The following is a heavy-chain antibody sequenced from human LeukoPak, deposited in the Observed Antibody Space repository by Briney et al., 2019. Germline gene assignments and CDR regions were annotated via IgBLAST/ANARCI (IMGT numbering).Heavy chain of an antibody. D-gene: IGHD6-6*01. J-gene: IGHJ6*03. CDR1: GYSISSGYY. CDR2: IYHSGST. V-gene: IGHV4-38-2*02. CDR3: ARAPAFSSSSRYYYYYMDV. Sequence: PSETLSLTCTVSGYSISSGYYWGWIRQPPGKGLEWIGSIYHSGSTYYNPSLKSRVTISVDTSKNQFSLKLSSVTAADTAVYYCARAPAFSSSSRYYYYYMDVWGKGTTVTVSS.